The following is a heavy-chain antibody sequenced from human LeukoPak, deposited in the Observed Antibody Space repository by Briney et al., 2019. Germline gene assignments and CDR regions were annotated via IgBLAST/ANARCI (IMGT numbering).Heavy chain of an antibody. Sequence: SETLSLTCTVSGGSVRGYYWNWIRQPAGKGLEWIGRIYSSGISDYNPSLKSRVTMSVDTSKNQFSLKLTSVTAADTAVYYCARHIAENYFDYWGHGTLVTVSS. J-gene: IGHJ4*01. V-gene: IGHV4-4*07. D-gene: IGHD2-21*01. CDR1: GGSVRGYY. CDR3: ARHIAENYFDY. CDR2: IYSSGIS.